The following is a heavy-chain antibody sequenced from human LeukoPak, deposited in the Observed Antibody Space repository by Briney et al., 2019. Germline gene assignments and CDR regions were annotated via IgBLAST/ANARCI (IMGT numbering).Heavy chain of an antibody. Sequence: SETLSLTCTVSGGSISSYYWSWIRQPPGRGLEWIGDIYYSGSTNYNPSLKSRVTMSVDTSKNQFSLKLSSVTAADTAVYYCARVRRDYYGSGSYLPSYYFDYWGQGTLVTVSS. CDR3: ARVRRDYYGSGSYLPSYYFDY. CDR1: GGSISSYY. D-gene: IGHD3-10*01. CDR2: IYYSGST. J-gene: IGHJ4*02. V-gene: IGHV4-59*12.